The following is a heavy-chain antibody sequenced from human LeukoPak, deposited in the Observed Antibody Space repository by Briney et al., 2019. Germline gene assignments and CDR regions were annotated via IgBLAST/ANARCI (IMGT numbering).Heavy chain of an antibody. V-gene: IGHV1-18*01. D-gene: IGHD2-2*01. CDR3: ARNRICYCSSTSCRRNAIEI. CDR1: GYTFTSYG. Sequence: ASVKVSCKASGYTFTSYGISWVRQAPGQGLEWMGWISAYNGNTNYAQKLQGRVTMTTDTSTSTAYMELRSLRSDDTAVYYCARNRICYCSSTSCRRNAIEIWGQGTMVTVSS. J-gene: IGHJ3*02. CDR2: ISAYNGNT.